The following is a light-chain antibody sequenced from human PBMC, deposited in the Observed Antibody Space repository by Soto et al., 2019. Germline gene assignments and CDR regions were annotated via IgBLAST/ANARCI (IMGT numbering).Light chain of an antibody. J-gene: IGLJ2*01. CDR3: QSYDSSLTGGI. CDR2: AVT. Sequence: QSALTQPPSASGSPGQSVTISCTGSSSDVGAYNYVSWYQQHPGKAPKLLIYAVTKRPSGVPDRFSGSKSGNTASLTVSGLQAEDEADYYCQSYDSSLTGGIFGGGTKLTVL. V-gene: IGLV2-8*01. CDR1: SSDVGAYNY.